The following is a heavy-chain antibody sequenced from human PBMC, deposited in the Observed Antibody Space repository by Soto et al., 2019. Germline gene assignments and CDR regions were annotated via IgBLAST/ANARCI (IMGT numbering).Heavy chain of an antibody. Sequence: EVQLLESGGGLVQPGGSLRLSCAASGITFSSYAMSWVRQAPGKGLEWVSAISTSGDSTYYADSVKGRFTISRDNSKNTLYLQMNSLRAEDTAVYHCAKGAGGVATWVYFDCWGQGTLLTVSS. CDR3: AKGAGGVATWVYFDC. CDR2: ISTSGDST. D-gene: IGHD5-12*01. V-gene: IGHV3-23*01. J-gene: IGHJ4*02. CDR1: GITFSSYA.